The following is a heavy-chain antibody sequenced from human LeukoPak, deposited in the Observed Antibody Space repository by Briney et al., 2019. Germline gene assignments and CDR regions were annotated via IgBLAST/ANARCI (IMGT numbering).Heavy chain of an antibody. J-gene: IGHJ6*03. D-gene: IGHD3-3*01. CDR2: IYTSWCT. CDR3: ARALFGVVPYSPYYCYYMDV. V-gene: IGHV4-61*02. CDR1: GGSISSGRYC. Sequence: SQTLAHICTVSGGSISSGRYCLSWIRPPAGQGLEWIGRIYTSWCTNYNLSLKPRVTITVEASKNQLPPKLSSVTAADTAVYYCARALFGVVPYSPYYCYYMDVWGKGTTVTVSS.